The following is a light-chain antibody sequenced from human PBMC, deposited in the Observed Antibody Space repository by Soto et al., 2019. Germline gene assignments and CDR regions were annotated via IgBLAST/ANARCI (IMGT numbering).Light chain of an antibody. CDR3: QQYHHWLIT. Sequence: VLTQCADTRSVRPEEGFRRSCMACQGIGDTLAWYQHKPGQTPRLLIYDTSARATGVPARFSGSRSGPEFTLTIYSLHSEDFPIYYCQQYHHWLITFCQGTRLEIK. CDR1: QGIGDT. J-gene: IGKJ5*01. CDR2: DTS. V-gene: IGKV3-15*01.